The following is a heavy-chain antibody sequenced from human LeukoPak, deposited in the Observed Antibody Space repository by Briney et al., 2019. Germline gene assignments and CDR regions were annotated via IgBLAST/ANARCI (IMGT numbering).Heavy chain of an antibody. CDR1: GFTFSSYG. J-gene: IGHJ4*02. CDR3: ARDIGSGWMEGYFDY. CDR2: IWYDGSNK. V-gene: IGHV3-33*01. Sequence: PGRSLRLSCAASGFTFSSYGMHWVRQAPGKGLEWVAVIWYDGSNKYYADSVKGRFTISRDNSKNTLYLQMNSLRAEDTSIYYCARDIGSGWMEGYFDYWGQETLVTVS. D-gene: IGHD6-19*01.